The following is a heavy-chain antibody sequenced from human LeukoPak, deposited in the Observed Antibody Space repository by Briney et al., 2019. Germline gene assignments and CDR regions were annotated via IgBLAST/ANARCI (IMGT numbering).Heavy chain of an antibody. CDR3: AREPYPPPWYYFDY. J-gene: IGHJ4*02. Sequence: ASVKVSCKASGYTFTGYSMHWVRQAPGQGLEWMGWINPNSGGTSCAQKFQGRVTMTRDTSISTAYMELSRLRSDDTAFYYCAREPYPPPWYYFDYWGQGTLVTVSS. V-gene: IGHV1-2*02. CDR1: GYTFTGYS. CDR2: INPNSGGT. D-gene: IGHD2-8*02.